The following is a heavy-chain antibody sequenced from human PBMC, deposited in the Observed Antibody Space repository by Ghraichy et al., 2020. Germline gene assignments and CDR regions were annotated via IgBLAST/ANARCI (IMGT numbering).Heavy chain of an antibody. Sequence: GGALRLSCAASGFTFSSYAMSWVRQAPGKGLEWVSTISGSGGSTYYADSVKGRFTISRDKSKNTLYLQMNSLRAEDTAVYYCARRWVDDYWGQGTLVTVSS. J-gene: IGHJ4*02. CDR3: ARRWVDDY. CDR2: ISGSGGST. D-gene: IGHD1-26*01. V-gene: IGHV3-23*01. CDR1: GFTFSSYA.